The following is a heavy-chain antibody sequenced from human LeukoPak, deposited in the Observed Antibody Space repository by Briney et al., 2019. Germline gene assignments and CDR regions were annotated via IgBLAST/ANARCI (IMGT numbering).Heavy chain of an antibody. CDR3: AATDHKYYDTLTGYYGLDY. D-gene: IGHD3-9*01. V-gene: IGHV1-69*06. Sequence: ASVKVSCKASGGTFSSYAISWVRQAPGQGLEWMGGIIPIFGTANYAQKFQGRVTITADKSTSTAYMELSSLRSEDTAVYYCAATDHKYYDTLTGYYGLDYWGQGTLVTVSS. CDR2: IIPIFGTA. J-gene: IGHJ4*02. CDR1: GGTFSSYA.